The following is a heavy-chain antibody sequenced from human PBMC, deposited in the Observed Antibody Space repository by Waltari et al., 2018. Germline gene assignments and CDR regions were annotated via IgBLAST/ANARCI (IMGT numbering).Heavy chain of an antibody. V-gene: IGHV5-51*01. D-gene: IGHD3-16*01. CDR1: GFRVNTFW. Sequence: EVQLVQSGAEGKKPGESPRISCRGFGFRVNTFWIGWVRQTPGKGLEWMGLIYPGDSESKPSPSFEGQVTFSADKTINTAYLEWRSLKASDSGTYYCGRRRYGNYGLDAWGQGTTVTVTS. CDR3: GRRRYGNYGLDA. J-gene: IGHJ6*02. CDR2: IYPGDSES.